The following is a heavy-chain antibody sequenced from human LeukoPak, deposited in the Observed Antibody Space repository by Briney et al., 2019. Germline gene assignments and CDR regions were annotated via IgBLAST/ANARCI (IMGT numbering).Heavy chain of an antibody. V-gene: IGHV3-23*01. CDR2: VSTRAGTT. D-gene: IGHD6-19*01. CDR3: AKGSGWYVH. Sequence: PGGSLRLSCAASGFTFRSYAVSWVRQAPGKGPEWVSTVSTRAGTTYYADSVKGRFTISRDNSKNTLYLQMNSLRAEDTAVYYCAKGSGWYVHWGQGTLVTVSS. CDR1: GFTFRSYA. J-gene: IGHJ4*02.